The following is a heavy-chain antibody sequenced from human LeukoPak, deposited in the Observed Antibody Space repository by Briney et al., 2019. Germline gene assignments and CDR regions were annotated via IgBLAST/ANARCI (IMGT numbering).Heavy chain of an antibody. CDR2: INHSGST. D-gene: IGHD3-22*01. CDR3: ARGRAYDSSGYYFDP. V-gene: IGHV4-34*01. CDR1: GGSFSGYY. Sequence: SEALSLTCAVYGGSFSGYYWSWIRQPPGKGLEWIGEINHSGSTNYNPSLKSRVTISVDTSKNQFSLKLSSVTAADTAVYYCARGRAYDSSGYYFDPWGQGTLVTVSS. J-gene: IGHJ5*02.